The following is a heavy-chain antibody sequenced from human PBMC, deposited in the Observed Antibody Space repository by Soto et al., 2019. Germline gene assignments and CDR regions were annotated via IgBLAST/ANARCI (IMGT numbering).Heavy chain of an antibody. CDR1: VYCFPSYG. J-gene: IGHJ3*02. Sequence: ASVKVSCKASVYCFPSYGISWVRQAPGQGLEWMGWISAYNGNTNYAQKLQGRVTMTTDTSTSTAYMELRSLRSDDTAVYYCSRFGHCSGGSCYSSRAFDIWGQGTMVTVSS. V-gene: IGHV1-18*01. CDR3: SRFGHCSGGSCYSSRAFDI. D-gene: IGHD2-15*01. CDR2: ISAYNGNT.